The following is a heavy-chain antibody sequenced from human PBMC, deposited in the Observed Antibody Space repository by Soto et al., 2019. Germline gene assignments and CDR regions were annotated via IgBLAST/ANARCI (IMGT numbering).Heavy chain of an antibody. J-gene: IGHJ6*02. CDR1: GDSVSSNSAT. CDR3: AREHGAAAQAHYYYGMDV. CDR2: TYYRSKWYN. Sequence: KQSQTLSLTCVISGDSVSSNSATWNWIRQSPSRGLEWLGRTYYRSKWYNDYAVSVKSRLTINPDTSKNQFSLQLNSVTPDDTAVYYCAREHGAAAQAHYYYGMDVWGQGTTVTVSS. V-gene: IGHV6-1*01. D-gene: IGHD2-2*01.